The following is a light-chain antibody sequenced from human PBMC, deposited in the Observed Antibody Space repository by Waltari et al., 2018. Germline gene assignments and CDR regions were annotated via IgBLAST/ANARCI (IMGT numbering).Light chain of an antibody. CDR2: GAS. CDR3: QQYNTWPRT. CDR1: QSVSSK. Sequence: EIVMTQSPATLSVSPGERATLSCRASQSVSSKLAWYQQKPGQAPRLLIYGASTRATGIPARVSGSGSGTEFTLTISSLQSEDFAIYYCQQYNTWPRTFGQGTKVAIK. J-gene: IGKJ1*01. V-gene: IGKV3-15*01.